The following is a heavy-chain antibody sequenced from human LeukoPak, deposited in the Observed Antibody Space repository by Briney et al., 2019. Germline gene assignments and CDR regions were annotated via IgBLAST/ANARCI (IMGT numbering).Heavy chain of an antibody. CDR1: GGSISSGGYS. J-gene: IGHJ5*02. Sequence: SQTLSLTCAVSGGSISSGGYSWSWIRQPPGKGLEWIGYIYHSESTYYNPSLKSRVTISVDTSKNQFSLKLSSVTAADTAVYYCARGLFWSTWGQGTLVTVSS. CDR2: IYHSEST. D-gene: IGHD3-3*01. V-gene: IGHV4-30-2*01. CDR3: ARGLFWST.